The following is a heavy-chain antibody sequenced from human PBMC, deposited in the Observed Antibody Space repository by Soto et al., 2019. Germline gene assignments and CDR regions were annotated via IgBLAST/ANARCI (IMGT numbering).Heavy chain of an antibody. J-gene: IGHJ4*02. CDR1: GGSISSYY. V-gene: IGHV4-59*01. D-gene: IGHD6-19*01. CDR3: ARVRRPVAGFDY. Sequence: SETLSLTCTVSGGSISSYYWSWIRQPPGKGLEWIGYIYYSGSTNYNPSLKSRVTISVDTSKNQFSLKLSSVTAADTAMYYCARVRRPVAGFDYWGQGTLVTVSS. CDR2: IYYSGST.